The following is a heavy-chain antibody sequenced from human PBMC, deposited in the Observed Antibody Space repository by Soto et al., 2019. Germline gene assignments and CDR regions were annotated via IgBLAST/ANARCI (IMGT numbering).Heavy chain of an antibody. CDR1: GGSISSGGYY. CDR2: IYYSGST. CDR3: ARGPYFSWYFDY. Sequence: SETLSLTCTVSGGSISSGGYYWSWIRQHPGKGLEWIGYIYYSGSTYYNPSLKSRVTISVDTSKNQFSLKLSSVTAADTAVYYCARGPYFSWYFDYWGQGTLVTVSS. J-gene: IGHJ4*02. V-gene: IGHV4-31*03. D-gene: IGHD6-13*01.